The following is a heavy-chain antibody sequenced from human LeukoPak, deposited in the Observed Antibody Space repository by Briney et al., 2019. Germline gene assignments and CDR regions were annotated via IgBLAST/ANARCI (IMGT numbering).Heavy chain of an antibody. Sequence: SETLSLTCTVSGGSISSGDYYWSWIRQPPGKGLEWIGYIYYSGGTYYNPSLKSRVTISVDTSKNQFSLKLSSVTAADTAVYYCARVPIAAAVIVWGQGTLVTVSS. J-gene: IGHJ4*02. CDR1: GGSISSGDYY. CDR3: ARVPIAAAVIV. CDR2: IYYSGGT. V-gene: IGHV4-30-4*08. D-gene: IGHD6-13*01.